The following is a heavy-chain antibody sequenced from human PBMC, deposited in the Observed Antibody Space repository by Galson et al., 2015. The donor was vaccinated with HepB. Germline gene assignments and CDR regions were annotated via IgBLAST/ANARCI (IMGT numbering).Heavy chain of an antibody. V-gene: IGHV4-59*08. Sequence: ETLSLTCTVSGGSISSYYWSWIRQPPGKGLEWIGYIYYSGSTNYNPSLKSRVTISVDTSKNQFSLKLSSVTAADTAVYYCARITMVRGVLNKFDPWGQGTLVTVSS. D-gene: IGHD3-10*01. J-gene: IGHJ5*02. CDR3: ARITMVRGVLNKFDP. CDR2: IYYSGST. CDR1: GGSISSYY.